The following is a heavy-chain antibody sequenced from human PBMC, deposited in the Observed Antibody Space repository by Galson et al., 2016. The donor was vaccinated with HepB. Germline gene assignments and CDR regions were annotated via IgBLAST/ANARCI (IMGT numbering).Heavy chain of an antibody. D-gene: IGHD2-8*01. CDR2: ITIDGSTT. V-gene: IGHV3-74*01. J-gene: IGHJ4*02. Sequence: SLRLSCAASGFTFSNYWMHWVRQAPGKGLVWVSHITIDGSTTTYADSVKGRFTISRDNAKNTLYLQMNSLRAEDTAVYYCARDLWRGVRIDYWGQGTLVTVSS. CDR1: GFTFSNYW. CDR3: ARDLWRGVRIDY.